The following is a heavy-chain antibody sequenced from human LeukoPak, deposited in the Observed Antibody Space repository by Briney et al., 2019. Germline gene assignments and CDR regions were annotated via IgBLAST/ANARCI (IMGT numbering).Heavy chain of an antibody. CDR2: INSDGSST. CDR3: ARGPTIFEVYGEDAFDI. V-gene: IGHV3-74*01. J-gene: IGHJ3*02. CDR1: GFTFSSYW. D-gene: IGHD3-3*01. Sequence: GGSLRLSCAASGFTFSSYWMHWVRQAPGKGLVWVSRINSDGSSTSYADSVKGRFTISRDNAKNTLYLQMNSLRAEDTAVYYCARGPTIFEVYGEDAFDIWGQGTMVTVSS.